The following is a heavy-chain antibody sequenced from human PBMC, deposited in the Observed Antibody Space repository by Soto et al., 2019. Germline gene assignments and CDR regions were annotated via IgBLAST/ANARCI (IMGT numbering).Heavy chain of an antibody. CDR3: ARPALRSFASRSDS. D-gene: IGHD3-9*01. CDR1: GYNFTNYW. V-gene: IGHV5-51*01. Sequence: GESLKISCKGSGYNFTNYWIGWVRQMPGKGLEWMGIIYPGDSDTRYSPSFEGQVTISADTSINTAYLQWSSLKASDTAIYYCARPALRSFASRSDSWGQGTLVTVSS. J-gene: IGHJ4*02. CDR2: IYPGDSDT.